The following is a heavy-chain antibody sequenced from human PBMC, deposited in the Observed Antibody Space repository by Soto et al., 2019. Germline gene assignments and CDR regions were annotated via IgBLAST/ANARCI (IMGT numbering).Heavy chain of an antibody. Sequence: EVQLVESGGGLVKPGGSRRLSCAASGFTFSSYSMNWVRQAPGKGLEWVSSISSSSSYIYYADSVKGRFTISRDNAKNSLYLQMNSLRAEDTAVYYCARGAVGTGTTVPYYFDYWAREPWSPSPQ. V-gene: IGHV3-21*01. CDR3: ARGAVGTGTTVPYYFDY. CDR2: ISSSSSYI. J-gene: IGHJ4*02. CDR1: GFTFSSYS. D-gene: IGHD1-7*01.